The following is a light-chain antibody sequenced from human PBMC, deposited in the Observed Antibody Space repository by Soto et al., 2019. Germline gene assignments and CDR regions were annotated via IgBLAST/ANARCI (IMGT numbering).Light chain of an antibody. Sequence: EKVMTQSPATLSVSPGERATLSCRASQSVSSNLAWYQQKPGQAPRLLIYDASTRATGIPARFSGSGSGTEFTLTISCLQSEDLAVYYCQQYDDWPETFGQGTKV. CDR2: DAS. V-gene: IGKV3-15*01. J-gene: IGKJ1*01. CDR3: QQYDDWPET. CDR1: QSVSSN.